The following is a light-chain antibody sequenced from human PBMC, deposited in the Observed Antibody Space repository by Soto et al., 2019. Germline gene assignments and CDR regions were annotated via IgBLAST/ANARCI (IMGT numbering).Light chain of an antibody. CDR3: CSFAGSNSWV. CDR1: SGDVGTYDL. V-gene: IGLV2-23*01. CDR2: EAT. Sequence: QSALTQPASVSGSPGQSITISCTGTSGDVGTYDLVSWYQHHPGAAPKLMIYEATRRPSGISNRFSGSKSGNTASLTISGLQAEDAAAYYCCSFAGSNSWVFGGGTKLTVL. J-gene: IGLJ3*02.